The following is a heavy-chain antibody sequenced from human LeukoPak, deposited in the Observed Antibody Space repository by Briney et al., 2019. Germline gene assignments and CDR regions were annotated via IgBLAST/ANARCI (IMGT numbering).Heavy chain of an antibody. Sequence: GGSLRLSCAASGFTFSSYSMNWVRQAPGKGLEWVSSISSSSSYIYYADSVKGRFTISRDNAKNSLYLQMNSLRAEDTAVYYCARVHSSSGSFDYWGQGTLVTVSS. D-gene: IGHD6-6*01. V-gene: IGHV3-21*01. CDR2: ISSSSSYI. J-gene: IGHJ4*02. CDR1: GFTFSSYS. CDR3: ARVHSSSGSFDY.